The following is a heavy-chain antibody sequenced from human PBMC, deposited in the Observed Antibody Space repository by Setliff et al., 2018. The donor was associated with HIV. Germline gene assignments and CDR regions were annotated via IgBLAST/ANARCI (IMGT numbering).Heavy chain of an antibody. CDR1: GGSIRSGGYS. V-gene: IGHV4-30-2*01. CDR2: ISQSGST. CDR3: ASRVYYYDSNNLLREEGFDP. J-gene: IGHJ5*02. Sequence: KPSETLSLTCAVSGGSIRSGGYSWSWIRQPPGKGLEWIGYISQSGSTYYNPSLKSRVTISIDTSKNQFSLNLTSVTAADTAVSYCASRVYYYDSNNLLREEGFDPWGQGTLVTVSS. D-gene: IGHD3-22*01.